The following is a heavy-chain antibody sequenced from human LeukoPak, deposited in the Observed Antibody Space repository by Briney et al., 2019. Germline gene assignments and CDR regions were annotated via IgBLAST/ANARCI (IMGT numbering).Heavy chain of an antibody. CDR1: GFTFSSYG. CDR3: ARDPGEGATTYGMDV. CDR2: ISYDGSNK. V-gene: IGHV3-30*03. J-gene: IGHJ6*02. D-gene: IGHD1-26*01. Sequence: PGRSLRLSCAASGFTFSSYGMHWVRQAPGKGLEWVAVISYDGSNKYYADSVKGRFTISRDNSKNTLYLQMNSLRAEDTAVYYCARDPGEGATTYGMDVWGQGTTVTVSS.